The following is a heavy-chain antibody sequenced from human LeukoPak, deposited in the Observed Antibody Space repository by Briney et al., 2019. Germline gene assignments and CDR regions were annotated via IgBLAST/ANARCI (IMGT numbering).Heavy chain of an antibody. CDR1: GYTFTKFW. Sequence: GESLKISCETSGYTFTKFWVGWVRQTPGKGLEWLGMVFPDDSDTRYSPSFVGQVTMSVDKSINIVSLHWSRLKASDTATYYCVRGKGSGTYYGFDYWGQGAVVSVVS. V-gene: IGHV5-51*03. CDR3: VRGKGSGTYYGFDY. D-gene: IGHD3-10*01. CDR2: VFPDDSDT. J-gene: IGHJ4*02.